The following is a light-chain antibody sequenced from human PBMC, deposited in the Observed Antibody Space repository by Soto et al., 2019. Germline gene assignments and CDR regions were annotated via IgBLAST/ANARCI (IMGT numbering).Light chain of an antibody. CDR1: QSVSSSS. Sequence: EIVLTQSPGTLSLSPGERATLSCRASQSVSSSSLAWYQQNPGQAPRLLIYEASSRATGIPDRFSGSGSGTDFTLTISSLQSEDFAVYYCQQYNNWPLTFGGGTKVDIK. J-gene: IGKJ4*01. CDR3: QQYNNWPLT. CDR2: EAS. V-gene: IGKV3D-20*02.